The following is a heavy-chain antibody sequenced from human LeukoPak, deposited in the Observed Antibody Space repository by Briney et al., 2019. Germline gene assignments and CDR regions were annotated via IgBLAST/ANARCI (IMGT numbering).Heavy chain of an antibody. CDR1: GYTFTGYY. Sequence: ASVKVSCKASGYTFTGYYVHWVRQAPGQGLEWMGWINPNSGGTNYAQKFKGRVTMTRDTSISTAYMELSSLRSEDTAVYYCARGDYGDYVLNYWGQGTLVTVSS. CDR2: INPNSGGT. V-gene: IGHV1-2*02. J-gene: IGHJ4*02. D-gene: IGHD4-17*01. CDR3: ARGDYGDYVLNY.